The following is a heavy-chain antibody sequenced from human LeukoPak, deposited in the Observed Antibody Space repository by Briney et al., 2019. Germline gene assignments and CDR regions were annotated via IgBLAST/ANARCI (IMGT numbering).Heavy chain of an antibody. CDR1: GFTFGGYA. J-gene: IGHJ4*02. Sequence: GGSLSLSCTASGFTFGGYAMSWVRQAPGKGLEWVGFIRSKAYGGTKEYAASVNGRFTISRDDSKSIAYLQMNSLKTEDTAVYYCTRVVHYYDSSGYGYYFDYWGQGTLVTVSS. V-gene: IGHV3-49*04. CDR2: IRSKAYGGTK. CDR3: TRVVHYYDSSGYGYYFDY. D-gene: IGHD3-22*01.